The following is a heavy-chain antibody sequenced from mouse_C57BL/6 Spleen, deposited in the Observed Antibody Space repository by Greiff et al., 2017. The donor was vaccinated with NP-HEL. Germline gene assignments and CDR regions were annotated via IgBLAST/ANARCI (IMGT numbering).Heavy chain of an antibody. V-gene: IGHV5-9*01. CDR2: ISGGGGNT. J-gene: IGHJ3*01. D-gene: IGHD2-2*01. CDR3: ARNGYDDVPWFAY. CDR1: GFTFSSYT. Sequence: EVQLVESGGGLVKPGGSLKLSCAASGFTFSSYTMSWVRQTPEKRLEWVATISGGGGNTYYPDSVKGRFTISRDNAKNTLYLQMSSLRSEDTALYYCARNGYDDVPWFAYWGQGTLVTVSA.